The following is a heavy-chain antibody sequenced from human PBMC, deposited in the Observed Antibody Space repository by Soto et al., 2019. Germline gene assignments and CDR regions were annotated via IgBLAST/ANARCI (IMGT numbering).Heavy chain of an antibody. CDR2: IYNDGTYA. D-gene: IGHD6-13*01. CDR1: GFTFTMYW. V-gene: IGHV3-74*01. Sequence: VQLVESGGGLVQPGGSLRLSCAGSGFTFTMYWMHWVRQVPGKGPVWVARIYNDGTYADYADSVKGRFTISRDNAKDTLYLQMNDLRAEDSALYHCTRGPRATSAGTSAHWGQGTLVTVSS. J-gene: IGHJ4*02. CDR3: TRGPRATSAGTSAH.